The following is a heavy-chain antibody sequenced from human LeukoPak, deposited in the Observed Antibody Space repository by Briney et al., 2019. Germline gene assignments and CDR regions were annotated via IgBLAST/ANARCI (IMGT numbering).Heavy chain of an antibody. Sequence: SVKVSCKASGGTFNSYAINWVRQAPGQGLEWIGAIIIIYGTANYAPKFQGRITISADESTSTAYMELSSLTSEDTAIYYCARGPQQVLYNWLDPWGQGTLVTVSS. CDR1: GGTFNSYA. V-gene: IGHV1-69*13. CDR2: IIIIYGTA. D-gene: IGHD3-16*02. CDR3: ARGPQQVLYNWLDP. J-gene: IGHJ5*02.